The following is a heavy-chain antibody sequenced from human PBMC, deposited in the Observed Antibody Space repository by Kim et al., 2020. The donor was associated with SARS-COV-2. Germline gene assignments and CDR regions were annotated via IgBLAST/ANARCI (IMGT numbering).Heavy chain of an antibody. V-gene: IGHV4-59*09. D-gene: IGHD6-19*01. J-gene: IGHJ6*02. CDR3: ARGVSGWYNSYYYYGMDV. Sequence: KSRVTIAVDTSKNQFSLKLSSVTAADTAVYYCARGVSGWYNSYYYYGMDVWGQGTTVTVSS.